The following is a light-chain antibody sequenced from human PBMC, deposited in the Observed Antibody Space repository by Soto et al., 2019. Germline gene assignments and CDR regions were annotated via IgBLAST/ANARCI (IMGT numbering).Light chain of an antibody. CDR1: QGISAY. CDR3: QKYDSAPWT. CDR2: AAS. V-gene: IGKV1-27*01. Sequence: DIRMTQSPSSLSASVGDRVTITCRASQGISAYLAWYQQKSGKVPKLLMYAASTLQSGVPSRFSGSGSGTDFTLTISSLQPEDVATYYWQKYDSAPWTFGQGTKVEIK. J-gene: IGKJ1*01.